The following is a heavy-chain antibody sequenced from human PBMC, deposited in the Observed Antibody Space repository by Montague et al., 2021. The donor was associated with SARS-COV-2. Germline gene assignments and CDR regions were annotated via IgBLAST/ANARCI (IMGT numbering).Heavy chain of an antibody. J-gene: IGHJ3*02. CDR1: GDSVSSNPAT. CDR2: TYYRSKWYH. V-gene: IGHV6-1*01. Sequence: CAISGDSVSSNPATWNWIRQSPSRGLEWLGRTYYRSKWYHDYAISLKSRITIDPDTSKNQFSLQLSSAAPEDTAVFYCARTTTRMLYPENAFDIWGQGTMVTVSS. CDR3: ARTTTRMLYPENAFDI. D-gene: IGHD2-15*01.